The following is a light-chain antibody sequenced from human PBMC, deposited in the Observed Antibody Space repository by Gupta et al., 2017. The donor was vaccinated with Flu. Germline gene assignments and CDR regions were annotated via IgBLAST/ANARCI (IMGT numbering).Light chain of an antibody. V-gene: IGKV3-11*01. CDR3: QHRTNWPLT. CDR1: QSISSY. Sequence: EIVLTQSPVTLSLSPGERATLSCRASQSISSYLAWYQQKPGQAPRLLIYDASNRATGIPARFSASGSGADFTLTISSLEPEDFAVYYCQHRTNWPLTFGGGSKVEVK. CDR2: DAS. J-gene: IGKJ4*01.